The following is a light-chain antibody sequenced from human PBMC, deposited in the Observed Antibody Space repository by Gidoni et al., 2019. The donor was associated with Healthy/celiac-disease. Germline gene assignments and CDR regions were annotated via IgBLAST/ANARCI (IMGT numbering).Light chain of an antibody. V-gene: IGKV1-39*01. Sequence: DIQMTQSPSSLSASVGDRVTITCRESQSISSYLNWSQQKPGKAPKLLSYAASSLQSGVPSRLSGSGSGTDFTLTISSLQPEDVATYYCQQSYSTTPWTFGQXTKVEIK. CDR1: QSISSY. J-gene: IGKJ1*01. CDR3: QQSYSTTPWT. CDR2: AAS.